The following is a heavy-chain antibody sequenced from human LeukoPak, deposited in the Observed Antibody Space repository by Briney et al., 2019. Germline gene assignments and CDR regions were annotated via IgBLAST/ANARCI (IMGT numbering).Heavy chain of an antibody. Sequence: GGSLRLSCAASGFTFSSYGMHWVRQAPGKGLEWVAFIRYDGSNKYYADSVKGRFTISRDNSKNTLYLQMNSLRAEDTAVYYCEKVLAGVPAAMGRYYYYYYMDVWGKGTTVTVSS. CDR1: GFTFSSYG. CDR2: IRYDGSNK. J-gene: IGHJ6*03. V-gene: IGHV3-30*02. CDR3: EKVLAGVPAAMGRYYYYYYMDV. D-gene: IGHD2-2*01.